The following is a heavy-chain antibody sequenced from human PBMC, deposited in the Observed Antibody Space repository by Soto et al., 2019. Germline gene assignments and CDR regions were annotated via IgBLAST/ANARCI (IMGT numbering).Heavy chain of an antibody. CDR2: IYTSGST. V-gene: IGHV4-4*07. CDR3: ARDYLPYCGGDCSHYYYGMDV. D-gene: IGHD2-21*02. Sequence: SETLPLTCTVSGGSISSYYWSWIRQPAGKGLEWIGRIYTSGSTNYNPSLKSRVTMSVDTSKNQFSLKLSSVTAADTAVYYFARDYLPYCGGDCSHYYYGMDVWGQGTTVTVSS. J-gene: IGHJ6*02. CDR1: GGSISSYY.